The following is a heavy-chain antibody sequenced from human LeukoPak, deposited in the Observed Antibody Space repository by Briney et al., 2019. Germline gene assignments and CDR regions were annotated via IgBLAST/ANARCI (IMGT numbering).Heavy chain of an antibody. V-gene: IGHV3-9*01. Sequence: QAGGSLRLSCATSGFTFNDYAMYWVRQAPGKGLEWVSGISWNSRSIAYADSVKGRFTISRDNAKNSLYLQMDSLRAEDTAVYYCARDGITMRILEYWGQGTLVTVSS. CDR1: GFTFNDYA. D-gene: IGHD3-10*01. CDR3: ARDGITMRILEY. CDR2: ISWNSRSI. J-gene: IGHJ4*02.